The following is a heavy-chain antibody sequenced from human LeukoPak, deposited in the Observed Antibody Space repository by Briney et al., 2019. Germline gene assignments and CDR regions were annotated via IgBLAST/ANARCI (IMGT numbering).Heavy chain of an antibody. J-gene: IGHJ3*01. CDR3: PKDDSSGYYHD. CDR2: IWYDGSNK. CDR1: GFTFSSYV. Sequence: PGRSLRLSCAASGFTFSSYVMHWVRQAPGKGLEWVAVIWYDGSNKYYADSVKGRFTISRDNSKNTLYLQMNSLRAEDTAVYYCPKDDSSGYYHDWGQGTMVTASS. V-gene: IGHV3-33*06. D-gene: IGHD3-22*01.